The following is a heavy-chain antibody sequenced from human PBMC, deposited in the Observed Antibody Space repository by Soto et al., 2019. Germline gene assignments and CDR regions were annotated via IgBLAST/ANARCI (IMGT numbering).Heavy chain of an antibody. CDR2: IYYSGST. V-gene: IGHV4-30-4*01. Sequence: SETLSLTCTVSGGSISSGDYYWSWIRQPPGKGLEWIGYIYYSGSTYYNPSLKSRVTISVDTSKNQFSLKLSSVTAADTAVYYCAREMPMVRGVPRGWFDPWGQGTLVTVS. D-gene: IGHD3-10*01. CDR1: GGSISSGDYY. CDR3: AREMPMVRGVPRGWFDP. J-gene: IGHJ5*02.